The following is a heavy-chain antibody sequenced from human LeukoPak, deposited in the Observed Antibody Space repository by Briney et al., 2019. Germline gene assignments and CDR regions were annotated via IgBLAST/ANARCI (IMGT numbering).Heavy chain of an antibody. Sequence: GGSLRLSCAVSGLTFSNYAMQWVRQAPGKGLECVALVSYDGRNEYYTDSVKGRFTISRDNSKNTVYLQMNSLRAEDTAVYYCARDSKEDGSGHYGGFDYWGQGTLVTVSS. CDR1: GLTFSNYA. CDR3: ARDSKEDGSGHYGGFDY. J-gene: IGHJ4*02. V-gene: IGHV3-30*04. CDR2: VSYDGRNE. D-gene: IGHD3-22*01.